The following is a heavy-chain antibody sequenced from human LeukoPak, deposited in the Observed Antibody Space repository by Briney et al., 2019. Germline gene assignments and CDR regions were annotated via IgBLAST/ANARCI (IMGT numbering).Heavy chain of an antibody. V-gene: IGHV3-23*01. CDR1: GFIFNNYA. CDR2: ISGSGGST. Sequence: PGGSLRLSCAGSGFIFNNYAMHWVRQPPGKGLEWVSAISGSGGSTYYADSVKGRFTISRDNSKNTLYLQMNSLRAEDTAVYYCAKELGITMIVVDDAFDIWGQGTMVTVSS. D-gene: IGHD3-22*01. CDR3: AKELGITMIVVDDAFDI. J-gene: IGHJ3*02.